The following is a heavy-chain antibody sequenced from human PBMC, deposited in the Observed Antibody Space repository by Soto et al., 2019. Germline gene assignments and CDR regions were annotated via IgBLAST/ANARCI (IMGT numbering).Heavy chain of an antibody. CDR3: ARRYYDSSGYIGVNWFDP. J-gene: IGHJ5*02. D-gene: IGHD3-22*01. CDR2: IYYSGST. V-gene: IGHV4-31*03. Sequence: SETLSLTCTVSGGSISSGGYYWSWIRQHPGKGLEWIGYIYYSGSTYYNPSLKSRVTISVDTSKNQFSLKLSSVTAADTAVYYCARRYYDSSGYIGVNWFDPWGQGTLVTVSS. CDR1: GGSISSGGYY.